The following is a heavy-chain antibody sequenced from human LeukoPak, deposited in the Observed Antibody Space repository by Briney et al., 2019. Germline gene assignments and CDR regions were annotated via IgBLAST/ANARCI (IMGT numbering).Heavy chain of an antibody. J-gene: IGHJ4*02. CDR2: IWYDGSNK. CDR3: TRQGTGWASDY. CDR1: GFTFSDYG. V-gene: IGHV3-33*01. D-gene: IGHD6-19*01. Sequence: SLRLSCAASGFTFSDYGMHWVRQAPGKGLEWVALIWYDGSNKYYADSVKGRFTISRDNSKNTLYLQMNSLRAEDTAVYYCTRQGTGWASDYWGQGTLVTVSS.